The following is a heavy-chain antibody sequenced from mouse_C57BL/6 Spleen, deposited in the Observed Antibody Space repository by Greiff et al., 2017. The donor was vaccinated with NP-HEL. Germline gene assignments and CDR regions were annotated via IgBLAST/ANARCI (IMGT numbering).Heavy chain of an antibody. J-gene: IGHJ3*01. CDR2: INPNNGGT. CDR3: ARPDCYGRAFAY. D-gene: IGHD1-1*01. Sequence: EVQLQQSGPELVKPGASVKISCKASGYTFTDYYMNWVKQSHGKSLEWIGDINPNNGGTSYNQKFKGKATLTVDKSSSTAYMELRSLTSEDSAVYYCARPDCYGRAFAYWGQGTLVTVSA. V-gene: IGHV1-26*01. CDR1: GYTFTDYY.